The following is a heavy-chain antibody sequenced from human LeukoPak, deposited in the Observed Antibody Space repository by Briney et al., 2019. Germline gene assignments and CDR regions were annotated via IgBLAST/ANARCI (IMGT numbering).Heavy chain of an antibody. CDR1: GFTFSSYW. J-gene: IGHJ6*04. V-gene: IGHV3-74*01. CDR3: ARAYYDILIGYYYYGMDV. CDR2: INSDGSST. D-gene: IGHD3-9*01. Sequence: GFLRLSCAASGFTFSSYWMHWVRQAPGKGLVWVSRINSDGSSTSYADSVKGRFTISRDNAKNTLYLQMNSLRAEDTAVYYCARAYYDILIGYYYYGMDVWGKGTTVTVSS.